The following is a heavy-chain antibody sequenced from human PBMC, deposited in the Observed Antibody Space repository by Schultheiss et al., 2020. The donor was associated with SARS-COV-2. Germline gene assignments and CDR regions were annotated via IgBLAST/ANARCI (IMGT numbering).Heavy chain of an antibody. CDR3: ARGRLLWFGELSNNWFDP. CDR2: INSDGSST. Sequence: GGSLRLSCAASGFTFSSYAMSWVRQAPGKGLVWVSRINSDGSSTSYADSVKGRFTISRDNAKNTLYLQMNSLRAEDTAVYYCARGRLLWFGELSNNWFDPWGQGTLVTVSS. CDR1: GFTFSSYA. D-gene: IGHD3-10*01. V-gene: IGHV3-74*01. J-gene: IGHJ5*02.